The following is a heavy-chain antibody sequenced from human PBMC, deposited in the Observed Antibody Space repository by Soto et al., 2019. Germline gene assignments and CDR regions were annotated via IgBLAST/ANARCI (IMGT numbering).Heavy chain of an antibody. D-gene: IGHD3-16*01. CDR2: ISSGGDNT. V-gene: IGHV3-23*01. J-gene: IGHJ2*01. Sequence: EVQLLESGGGLVQPGGSLRLSCAASGFTFSSNAMSWVRQAPGRGLEWVSAISSGGDNTYYADSVKGRFTISRDNSNSTLYLQMNSLRAEDTAVYYCARVEYAYFCGSLDGYFDLWGRGTLVTVSS. CDR3: ARVEYAYFCGSLDGYFDL. CDR1: GFTFSSNA.